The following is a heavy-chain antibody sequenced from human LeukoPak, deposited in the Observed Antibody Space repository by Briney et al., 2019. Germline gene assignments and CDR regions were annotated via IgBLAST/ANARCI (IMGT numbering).Heavy chain of an antibody. CDR2: INPSGGST. J-gene: IGHJ4*02. V-gene: IGHV1-46*03. CDR1: GYTFTSYY. D-gene: IGHD3-3*01. Sequence: ASVKVSCKGSGYTFTSYYMHWVRQAPGQGLEWMGIINPSGGSTSYAQKFQGRVTMTRDTSTSTVYMELSSLRSEDTAVYYCARAGRRITIFGVVRYLGDYWGQGTLVTVSS. CDR3: ARAGRRITIFGVVRYLGDY.